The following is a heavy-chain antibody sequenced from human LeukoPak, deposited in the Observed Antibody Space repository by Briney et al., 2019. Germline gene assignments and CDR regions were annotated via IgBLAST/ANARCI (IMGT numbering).Heavy chain of an antibody. CDR2: IGGSGGST. CDR3: AKDSDYDFGSGYTTRHFDY. D-gene: IGHD3-3*01. Sequence: GGSLRLSCAAAGFTFSSYAMSWVRHAPGERLEWVSAIGGSGGSTYYADSVDGQFTISRDTSKNPLYLQTHSLRAEATAVYYCAKDSDYDFGSGYTTRHFDYWGQGTLVTVSS. CDR1: GFTFSSYA. V-gene: IGHV3-23*01. J-gene: IGHJ4*02.